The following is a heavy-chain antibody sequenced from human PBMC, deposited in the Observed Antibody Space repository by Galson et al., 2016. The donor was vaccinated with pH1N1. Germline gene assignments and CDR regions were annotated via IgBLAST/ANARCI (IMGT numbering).Heavy chain of an antibody. Sequence: ETLSLTCAVYGESFRGYYWTWIRQSPGKGLEWIGEMNHSGSSNYNPSPKSRVSIYVDTFKNQFSLLVNSVAAADTAVYYCARGPGDHPHDWGQGTLVTVSS. D-gene: IGHD4-17*01. CDR2: MNHSGSS. CDR1: GESFRGYY. J-gene: IGHJ4*02. CDR3: ARGPGDHPHD. V-gene: IGHV4-34*01.